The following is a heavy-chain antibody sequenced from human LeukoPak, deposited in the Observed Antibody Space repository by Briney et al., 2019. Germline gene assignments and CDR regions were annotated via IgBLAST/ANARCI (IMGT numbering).Heavy chain of an antibody. V-gene: IGHV1-24*01. J-gene: IGHJ4*02. CDR1: GYTLSELS. Sequence: ASVKVSCKVSGYTLSELSIHRVRQAPGKGLEWVGGLDPNDGETIYAQKFQGRVIMTEGTSTDTAYMELSSLRSEDTAVFYCAASFLRFSPDFDYWGQGTLVTVSS. CDR2: LDPNDGET. D-gene: IGHD3-3*01. CDR3: AASFLRFSPDFDY.